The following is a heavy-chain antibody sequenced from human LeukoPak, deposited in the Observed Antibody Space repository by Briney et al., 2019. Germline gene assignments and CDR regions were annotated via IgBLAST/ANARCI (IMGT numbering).Heavy chain of an antibody. CDR1: GFTFSSHA. V-gene: IGHV3-23*01. D-gene: IGHD2-21*02. CDR2: ITGSGSGA. Sequence: GGSLRLSCTASGFTFSSHAITWVRQAAGTGLKCVSSITGSGSGAYYADTVKGRVTISRDNSKNTLFLQMGSLRAEDTAMYYCAKVRGDHAHLQDDFDYWGQGTLVTVSS. J-gene: IGHJ4*02. CDR3: AKVRGDHAHLQDDFDY.